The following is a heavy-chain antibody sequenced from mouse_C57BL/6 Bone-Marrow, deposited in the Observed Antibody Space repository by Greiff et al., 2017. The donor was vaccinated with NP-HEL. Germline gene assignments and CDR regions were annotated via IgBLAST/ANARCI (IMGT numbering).Heavy chain of an antibody. J-gene: IGHJ2*01. CDR3: ASSRGYFDY. CDR1: GFTFSSYA. CDR2: ISDGGSYT. Sequence: EVMLVESGGGLVKPGGSLKLSCAASGFTFSSYAMSWVRQTPEKRLEWVATISDGGSYTYYPDNVKGRFTISRANAKNNLYLQMSHLKSEDTAMYYCASSRGYFDYWGQGTTLTVSS. V-gene: IGHV5-4*03.